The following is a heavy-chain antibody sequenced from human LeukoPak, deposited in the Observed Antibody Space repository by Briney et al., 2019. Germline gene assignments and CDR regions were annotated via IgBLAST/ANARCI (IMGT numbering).Heavy chain of an antibody. D-gene: IGHD3-3*01. Sequence: SETLSLTCTVSGGSISSSSYYWGWIRQPPGKGLEWIGSIYYTRSTYYNPSLKSRVTISVDTSKNQFSLKLTSVTAADTAVYYCAIAYYDPRYGMDVWGQGTTVTVSS. CDR1: GGSISSSSYY. V-gene: IGHV4-39*01. J-gene: IGHJ6*02. CDR3: AIAYYDPRYGMDV. CDR2: IYYTRST.